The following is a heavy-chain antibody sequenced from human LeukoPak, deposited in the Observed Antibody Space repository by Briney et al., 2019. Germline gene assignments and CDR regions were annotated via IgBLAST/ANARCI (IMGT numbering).Heavy chain of an antibody. CDR3: ARDMLALYCSSTSCHAAFDY. CDR2: IWYDGSNK. D-gene: IGHD2-2*01. CDR1: GFTFSSYG. J-gene: IGHJ4*02. Sequence: GGSLTLSCAASGFTFSSYGMHWVRQAPGKGLEWVAVIWYDGSNKYYADSVKGRFTISRDNSKNTLYLQMNSLRAEDTAVYYCARDMLALYCSSTSCHAAFDYWGQGTLVTVSS. V-gene: IGHV3-33*01.